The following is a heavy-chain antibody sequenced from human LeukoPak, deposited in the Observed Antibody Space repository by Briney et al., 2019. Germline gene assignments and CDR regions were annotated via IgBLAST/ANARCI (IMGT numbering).Heavy chain of an antibody. CDR2: MNPNSGNT. V-gene: IGHV1-8*01. J-gene: IGHJ6*03. Sequence: GASVKVSCEASGYTFPSYVINWVRQATGQGLEWMGWMNPNSGNTGYAQKFQGRVTMTRNTSISTAYMELSSLRSEDTAVYYCARRGINYYYYYMDVWGKGTTVTVSS. CDR1: GYTFPSYV. CDR3: ARRGINYYYYYMDV. D-gene: IGHD3-10*01.